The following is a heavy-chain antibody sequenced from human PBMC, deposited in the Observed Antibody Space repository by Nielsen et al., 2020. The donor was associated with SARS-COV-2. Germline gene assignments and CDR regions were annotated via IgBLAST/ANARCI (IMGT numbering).Heavy chain of an antibody. J-gene: IGHJ5*02. V-gene: IGHV1-46*01. D-gene: IGHD1-1*01. CDR1: GHTFTSYY. CDR2: ISPGSGST. Sequence: ASVKVSCKASGHTFTSYYIHWVRQAPGQGLEWMGVISPGSGSTKYARRFQGRVTMTKDTSTSTVYMELSSLRSKDTAVYFCARDPGSRDNWGWFDPWGQGTLVTVSA. CDR3: ARDPGSRDNWGWFDP.